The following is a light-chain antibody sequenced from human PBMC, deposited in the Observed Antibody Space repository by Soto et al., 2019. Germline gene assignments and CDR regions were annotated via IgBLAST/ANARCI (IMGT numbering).Light chain of an antibody. CDR2: DAS. CDR1: QSVSSF. V-gene: IGKV3-11*01. J-gene: IGKJ1*01. Sequence: EIVLTHSPATLSLSPGERATLSCRASQSVSSFLAWYQQKPGQAPRLLIYDASNRATGIPARFSGSGSGKDFTLTISSLEPEDCAVYYCQQYGSSDTFGQGTNVDIK. CDR3: QQYGSSDT.